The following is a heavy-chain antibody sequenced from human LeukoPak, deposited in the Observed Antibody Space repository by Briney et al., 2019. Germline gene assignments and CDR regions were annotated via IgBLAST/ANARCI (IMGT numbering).Heavy chain of an antibody. D-gene: IGHD6-6*01. CDR1: GFTVSRNY. CDR2: IYYSGST. V-gene: IGHV4-39*01. J-gene: IGHJ4*02. CDR3: ARLRQLGASIFDY. Sequence: GSLRLTCAASGFTVSRNYMSWIRQPPGKGLEWIGSIYYSGSTYYNPSLKSRVTISVDTSKNQFSLKLSPVTAADTAVYYCARLRQLGASIFDYWGQGTLVTVSS.